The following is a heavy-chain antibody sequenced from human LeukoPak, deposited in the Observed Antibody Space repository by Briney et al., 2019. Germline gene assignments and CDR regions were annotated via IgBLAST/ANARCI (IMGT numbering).Heavy chain of an antibody. Sequence: GGSLRLSCTASAFTFNTYWMHWVRQVPGRGLEWVSRINGDESSTNYADSVKGRFTISRDNAKDTLYLHMNSLTAEDTAVYYCARGAKWAYYFDYWGQGTLVTVSS. J-gene: IGHJ4*02. CDR1: AFTFNTYW. CDR2: INGDESST. CDR3: ARGAKWAYYFDY. V-gene: IGHV3-74*01. D-gene: IGHD1-26*01.